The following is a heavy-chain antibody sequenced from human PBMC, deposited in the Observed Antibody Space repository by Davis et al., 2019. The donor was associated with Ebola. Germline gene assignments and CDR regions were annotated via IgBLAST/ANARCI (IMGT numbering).Heavy chain of an antibody. J-gene: IGHJ5*02. CDR1: GGSFSGYY. Sequence: SQTLSLTCAVYGGSFSGYYWSWIRQPPGKGLEWIGEINHSGSTNYNPSLKSRVTISVDTSKNQFSLKLSSVTAADTAVYYCARGDPTYCSGGSCYHIDPWGQGTLVTVSS. CDR3: ARGDPTYCSGGSCYHIDP. D-gene: IGHD2-15*01. V-gene: IGHV4-34*01. CDR2: INHSGST.